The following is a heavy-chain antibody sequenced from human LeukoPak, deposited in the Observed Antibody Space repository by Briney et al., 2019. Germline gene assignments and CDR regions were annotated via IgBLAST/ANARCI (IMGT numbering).Heavy chain of an antibody. CDR2: IYYSGST. Sequence: SETLSLTCTVSGGSISSSSYYWGWIRQPPGKGLGWIGSIYYSGSTYYDPSLKSRVTISVDTSKNQFSLKLSSVTAADTAVYCCARLRYCSSTSCLLSYYYGMDVWGQGTTVTVSS. V-gene: IGHV4-39*01. CDR1: GGSISSSSYY. CDR3: ARLRYCSSTSCLLSYYYGMDV. J-gene: IGHJ6*02. D-gene: IGHD2-2*01.